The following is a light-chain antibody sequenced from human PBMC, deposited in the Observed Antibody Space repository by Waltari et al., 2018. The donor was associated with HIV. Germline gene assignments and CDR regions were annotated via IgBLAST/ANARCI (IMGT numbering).Light chain of an antibody. V-gene: IGLV1-44*01. CDR3: AARDDILSGSWV. J-gene: IGLJ3*02. CDR2: SDS. Sequence: HSVLTQAPSASGTLGQRVTISCSGSISNIGTNSVSWFQQLPGMSPRLIIFSDSQRPSGVPDRFSASKSGTSASLASDGLESGDEADYYCAARDDILSGSWVFGGGT. CDR1: ISNIGTNS.